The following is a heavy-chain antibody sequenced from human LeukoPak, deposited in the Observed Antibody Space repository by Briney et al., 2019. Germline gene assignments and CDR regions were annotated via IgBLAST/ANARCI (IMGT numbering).Heavy chain of an antibody. Sequence: PSETLSLTCTVSGGSISSYYWSWIRQPAGKGLEWIGRIYTSGSTNYNPSLKSRVTMSVDTSKNQFSLKLSSVTAADTAVYYCAREGAAGTFRSRHSTMDVWGKGTTVTISS. CDR3: AREGAAGTFRSRHSTMDV. D-gene: IGHD6-13*01. CDR2: IYTSGST. J-gene: IGHJ6*03. V-gene: IGHV4-4*07. CDR1: GGSISSYY.